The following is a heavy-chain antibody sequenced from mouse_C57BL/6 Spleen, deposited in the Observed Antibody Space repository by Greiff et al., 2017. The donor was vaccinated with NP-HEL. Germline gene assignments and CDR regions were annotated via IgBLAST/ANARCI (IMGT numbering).Heavy chain of an antibody. CDR1: GYTFTSYW. D-gene: IGHD1-1*01. V-gene: IGHV1-55*01. J-gene: IGHJ2*01. Sequence: QVQLKQSGAELVKPGASVKMSCKASGYTFTSYWITWVKQRPGQGLEWIGDIYPGSGSTNYNEKFKSKATLTVDTSSSTAYMQLSSLTSEDSAVYYCARTVVAHFDYWGQGTTLTVSS. CDR3: ARTVVAHFDY. CDR2: IYPGSGST.